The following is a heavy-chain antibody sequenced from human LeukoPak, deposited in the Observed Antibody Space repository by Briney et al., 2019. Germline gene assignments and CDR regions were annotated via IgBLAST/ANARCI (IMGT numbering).Heavy chain of an antibody. J-gene: IGHJ4*02. Sequence: ASVKVSCKASGYTFTSYYMHWVRQAPGQGLEWMGRINPNSGGTNYAQKFQGRVTMTRDTSISTAYMELSRLSSDDTAVYFCARVMSGHSWYLDYWGQGTLVTVSS. CDR1: GYTFTSYY. CDR2: INPNSGGT. CDR3: ARVMSGHSWYLDY. D-gene: IGHD6-13*01. V-gene: IGHV1-2*06.